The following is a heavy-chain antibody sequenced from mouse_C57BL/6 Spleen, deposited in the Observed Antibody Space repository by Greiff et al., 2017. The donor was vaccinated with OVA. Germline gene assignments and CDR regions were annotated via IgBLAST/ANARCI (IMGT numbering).Heavy chain of an antibody. J-gene: IGHJ1*03. CDR2: ISSGGDYI. D-gene: IGHD2-12*01. CDR1: GFTFSSYA. CDR3: TRGLLYPYWYFDV. V-gene: IGHV5-9-1*02. Sequence: EVKLQESGEGLVKPGGSLKLSCAASGFTFSSYAMSWVRQTPEKRLEWVAYISSGGDYIYYADTVKGRFTISRDNARNTLYLQMSSLKSEDTAMYYCTRGLLYPYWYFDVWGTGTTVTVSS.